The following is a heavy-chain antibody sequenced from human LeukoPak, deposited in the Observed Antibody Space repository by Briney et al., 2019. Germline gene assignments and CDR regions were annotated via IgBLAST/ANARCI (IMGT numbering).Heavy chain of an antibody. CDR1: GGTFSSYA. Sequence: GSSVKVSCKASGGTFSSYAISWARQAPGQGLEWMGGIIPIFGTANYAQKFQGRVTITADESTSTAYMELSSLRSEDTAVYYCARPNYDFWSGYPGLMDVWGKGTTVTVSS. D-gene: IGHD3-3*01. CDR2: IIPIFGTA. J-gene: IGHJ6*03. V-gene: IGHV1-69*01. CDR3: ARPNYDFWSGYPGLMDV.